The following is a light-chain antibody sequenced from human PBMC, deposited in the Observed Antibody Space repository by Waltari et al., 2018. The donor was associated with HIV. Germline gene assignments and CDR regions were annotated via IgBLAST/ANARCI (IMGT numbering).Light chain of an antibody. V-gene: IGKV3-15*01. CDR2: GAS. CDR1: QSITTK. Sequence: IVMTQSPATLSVSPGERVTLSCRASQSITTKVAWYHQTPCQAPRLLIYGASNRAPGIPDRCSGSGSGTEFTLTIRSLQSEDFAIYYCQQYNNWPPWTFGQGTKVEI. J-gene: IGKJ1*01. CDR3: QQYNNWPPWT.